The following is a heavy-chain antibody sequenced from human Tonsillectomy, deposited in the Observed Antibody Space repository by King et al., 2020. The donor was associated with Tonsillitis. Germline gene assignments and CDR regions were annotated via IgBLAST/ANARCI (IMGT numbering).Heavy chain of an antibody. CDR3: AKDRAAAGPEGWFDP. D-gene: IGHD6-13*01. Sequence: DVQLVESGGGLVQPGRSLRLSCAASGFTFDDYAMHWVRQAPGKGLEGVSGISWNSCSIGYADPVKGRFTISRDNAKNSLYLQMNSLRAEDTALYYCAKDRAAAGPEGWFDPWGQGTLVTVSS. J-gene: IGHJ5*02. CDR2: ISWNSCSI. CDR1: GFTFDDYA. V-gene: IGHV3-9*01.